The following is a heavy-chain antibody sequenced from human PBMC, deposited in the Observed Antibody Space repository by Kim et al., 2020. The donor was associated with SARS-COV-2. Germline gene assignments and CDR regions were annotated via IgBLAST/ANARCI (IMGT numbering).Heavy chain of an antibody. J-gene: IGHJ5*02. V-gene: IGHV3-23*01. Sequence: GGSLRLSCTASGFAFSKYIMRWVRQAPGKGLEWVASIVAGTGETYYADSVKGRFTISRDNSKNTLCLEMNSLRADDTAIYYCVREESCAGSHSASDRWGQGTLVSVSS. D-gene: IGHD2-21*01. CDR3: VREESCAGSHSASDR. CDR2: IVAGTGET. CDR1: GFAFSKYI.